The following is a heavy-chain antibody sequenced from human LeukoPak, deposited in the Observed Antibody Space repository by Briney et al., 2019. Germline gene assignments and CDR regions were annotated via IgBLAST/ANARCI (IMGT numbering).Heavy chain of an antibody. Sequence: GASVKVSCKAPGGTFSSYAISWVRQAPGQGLEWMGWMNPNSGNTGYAQKFQGRVTMTRNTSISTAYMELSSLRSEDTAVYYCARARPTVTTFSSWGQGTLVTVSS. V-gene: IGHV1-8*02. J-gene: IGHJ5*02. CDR2: MNPNSGNT. CDR1: GGTFSSYA. D-gene: IGHD4-17*01. CDR3: ARARPTVTTFSS.